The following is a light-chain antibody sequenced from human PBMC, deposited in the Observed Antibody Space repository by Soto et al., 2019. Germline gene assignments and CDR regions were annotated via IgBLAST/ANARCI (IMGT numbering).Light chain of an antibody. Sequence: QSVLTQPASVSGSPGQSITISCTGTSSDVGGYNYVSWYQQHPGKAPKLMIFDVSNRPSGVSNRFSGSKSANTASLTISGLQAEDEADYYCSSYTSSSTLYVIFGGGTKVTVL. CDR3: SSYTSSSTLYVI. J-gene: IGLJ2*01. CDR2: DVS. CDR1: SSDVGGYNY. V-gene: IGLV2-14*03.